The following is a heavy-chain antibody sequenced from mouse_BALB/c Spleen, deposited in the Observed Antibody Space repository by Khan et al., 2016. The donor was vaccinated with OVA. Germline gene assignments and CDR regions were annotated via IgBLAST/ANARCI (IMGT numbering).Heavy chain of an antibody. CDR2: INPSNGYT. CDR1: GYTFTNYT. Sequence: VQLQQSGAELARPGASVKMSCKASGYTFTNYTMHWVKQRPGQGLEWVGYINPSNGYTNYNQNFNDKATFSTDRSSSTAYMQLSSLTSDDSAVDYCVRSPIPPYYFDYWGQGTTLTVSS. J-gene: IGHJ2*01. V-gene: IGHV1-4*01. CDR3: VRSPIPPYYFDY.